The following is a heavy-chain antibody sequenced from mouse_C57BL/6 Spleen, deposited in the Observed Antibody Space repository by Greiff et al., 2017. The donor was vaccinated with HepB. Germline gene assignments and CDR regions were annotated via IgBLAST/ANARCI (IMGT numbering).Heavy chain of an antibody. CDR2: ILPGSGST. J-gene: IGHJ4*01. CDR3: ARTIHYYGSSYDAMDY. CDR1: GYTFTGYW. Sequence: QVQLQQSGAELMKPGASVKLSCKATGYTFTGYWIEWVKQRPGHGLEWIGEILPGSGSTNYNEKFKGKATFTADTSSNTAYMQLSSLTTEDSAIYYCARTIHYYGSSYDAMDYWGQGTSVTVSS. D-gene: IGHD1-1*01. V-gene: IGHV1-9*01.